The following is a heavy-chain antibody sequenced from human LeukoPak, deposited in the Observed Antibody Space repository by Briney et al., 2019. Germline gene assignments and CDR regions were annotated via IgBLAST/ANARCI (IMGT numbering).Heavy chain of an antibody. CDR2: ISSSSSYI. J-gene: IGHJ4*02. V-gene: IGHV3-21*01. CDR3: ARGPSGNTMVRGVISY. CDR1: GFTFSNYW. Sequence: PGGSLRLSCSASGFTFSNYWMTWVRQSPGKGLEWVSSISSSSSYIYYADSVKGRFTISRDNAKNSLYLQMDSLRAEDTAVYYCARGPSGNTMVRGVISYWGQGTLVTVSS. D-gene: IGHD3-10*01.